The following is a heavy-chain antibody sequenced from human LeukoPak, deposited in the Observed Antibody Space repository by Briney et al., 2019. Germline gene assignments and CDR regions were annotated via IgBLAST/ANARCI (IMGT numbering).Heavy chain of an antibody. V-gene: IGHV5-51*01. CDR2: IYPGDSDT. D-gene: IGHD6-13*01. CDR1: GYSFTSYW. Sequence: GESLKISCKGSGYSFTSYWIGWVRQMPGKGLEWMGIIYPGDSDTRYSPSFQGQVTISADKSISTAYLQWSSLKASDTAMYYYASRIWSSSHDDAFDIWGQGTMVTVSS. CDR3: ASRIWSSSHDDAFDI. J-gene: IGHJ3*02.